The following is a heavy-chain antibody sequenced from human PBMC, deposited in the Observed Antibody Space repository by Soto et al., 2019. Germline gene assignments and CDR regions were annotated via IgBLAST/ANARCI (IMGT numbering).Heavy chain of an antibody. Sequence: NPSETLSLTCAVSGGSISSGGYSWSWIRQPPGKGLEWIGYIYHSGSTYYNPSLKSRVTISVDRSKNQFSLKLSSVTAADTAVYYCARVRPDFWSGRIDPWGQGTLVTVSS. CDR1: GGSISSGGYS. J-gene: IGHJ5*02. V-gene: IGHV4-30-2*01. CDR2: IYHSGST. D-gene: IGHD3-3*01. CDR3: ARVRPDFWSGRIDP.